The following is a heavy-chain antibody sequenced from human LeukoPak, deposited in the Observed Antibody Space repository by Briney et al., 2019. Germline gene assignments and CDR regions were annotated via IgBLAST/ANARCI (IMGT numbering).Heavy chain of an antibody. CDR3: ARARPWDSSRSYYFGMDV. D-gene: IGHD3-22*01. V-gene: IGHV3-23*01. J-gene: IGHJ6*02. Sequence: GGSLRLSCDASGFTFSSYAIRWVRQAPGTGLEWVSSIPGSGGATYYADSVRGRFSISRDSSKNTVYLQMNSLRDEDTAVYYCARARPWDSSRSYYFGMDVWGHGTTVTVSS. CDR1: GFTFSSYA. CDR2: IPGSGGAT.